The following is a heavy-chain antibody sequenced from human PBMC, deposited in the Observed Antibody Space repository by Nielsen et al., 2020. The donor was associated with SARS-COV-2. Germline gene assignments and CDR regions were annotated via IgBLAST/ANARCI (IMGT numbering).Heavy chain of an antibody. J-gene: IGHJ6*02. D-gene: IGHD3-10*01. V-gene: IGHV4-34*01. CDR3: ASVWFGESPRRYYYYGMDV. Sequence: WIRQPPGKGLEWIGEINHSGSTYYNPSLKSRVTISVDTSKNQFSLKLSSVTAADTAVYYCASVWFGESPRRYYYYGMDVWGQGTTVTVSS. CDR2: INHSGST.